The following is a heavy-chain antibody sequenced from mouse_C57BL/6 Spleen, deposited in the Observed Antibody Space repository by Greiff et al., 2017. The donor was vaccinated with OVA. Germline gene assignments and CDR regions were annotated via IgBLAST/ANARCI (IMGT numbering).Heavy chain of an antibody. Sequence: VKVVESGAELVKPGASVKISCKASGYAFSSYWMNWVKQRPGKGLEWIGQIYPGDGDTNYNGKFKGKATLTADKSSSTAYMQLSSLTSEDSAVYFCARAYDGYSFDYWGQGTTLTVSS. CDR2: IYPGDGDT. CDR3: ARAYDGYSFDY. J-gene: IGHJ2*01. CDR1: GYAFSSYW. V-gene: IGHV1-80*01. D-gene: IGHD2-3*01.